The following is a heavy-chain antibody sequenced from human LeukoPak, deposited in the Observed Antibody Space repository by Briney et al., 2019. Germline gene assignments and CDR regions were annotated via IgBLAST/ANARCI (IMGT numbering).Heavy chain of an antibody. V-gene: IGHV1-8*01. D-gene: IGHD3-22*01. Sequence: ASVKVSCKASGYTFTSYDINWVRQATGQGLERKGWMNPNSGNTGYAQKFQGRVTMTRNTSISTAYMELSSLRSEDTAVYYCARVLRYYDSSGPLGYWGQGILVTVSS. CDR3: ARVLRYYDSSGPLGY. J-gene: IGHJ4*02. CDR1: GYTFTSYD. CDR2: MNPNSGNT.